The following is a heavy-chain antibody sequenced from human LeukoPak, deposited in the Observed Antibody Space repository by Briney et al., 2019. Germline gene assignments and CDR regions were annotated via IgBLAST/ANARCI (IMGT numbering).Heavy chain of an antibody. J-gene: IGHJ6*03. V-gene: IGHV1-69*05. CDR2: IIPIFGTA. D-gene: IGHD3-3*01. CDR1: GGTFSSYG. CDR3: ARSKSGYTYYYYMDV. Sequence: ASVKVSCKASGGTFSSYGISWVRQAPGQGLEWMGGIIPIFGTANYAQKFQGRVTITTDESTSTAYMELSSLRSEDTAVYYCARSKSGYTYYYYMDVWGKGTTVTVSS.